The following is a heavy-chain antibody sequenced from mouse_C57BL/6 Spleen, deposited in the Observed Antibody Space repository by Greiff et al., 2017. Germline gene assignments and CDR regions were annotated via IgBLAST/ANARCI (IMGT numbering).Heavy chain of an antibody. CDR1: GYTFTDYY. CDR3: ARRWDTTVVGGDYFDY. Sequence: QVQLQQSGAELVRPGASVKLSCKASGYTFTDYYINWVKQRPGQGLEWIARIYPGSGNTYYNEKFKGKATLTAEKSSSTAYMQLSSLTSEDSAVYFCARRWDTTVVGGDYFDYWGQGTTLTVSS. V-gene: IGHV1-76*01. D-gene: IGHD1-1*01. J-gene: IGHJ2*01. CDR2: IYPGSGNT.